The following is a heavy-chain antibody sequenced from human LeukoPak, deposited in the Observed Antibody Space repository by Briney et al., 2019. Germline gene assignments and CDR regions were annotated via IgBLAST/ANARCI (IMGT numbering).Heavy chain of an antibody. CDR2: IYHSGST. CDR1: GGSISSGGYS. D-gene: IGHD3-10*01. V-gene: IGHV4-30-2*01. J-gene: IGHJ5*02. Sequence: SETLSLTCAVSGGSISSGGYSWSWIRQPPGKGLEWIGYIYHSGSTYYNPSLKSRVTISVDRSKNQFSLKLSSVTAADTAVYYCARAPFTMVRGVTANWFDPWGQGTLVTVSS. CDR3: ARAPFTMVRGVTANWFDP.